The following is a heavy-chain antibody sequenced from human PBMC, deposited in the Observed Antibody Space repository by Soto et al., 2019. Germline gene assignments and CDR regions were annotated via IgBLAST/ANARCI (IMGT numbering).Heavy chain of an antibody. CDR1: GFMFSVYA. CDR3: ARDPSPYTSGWYGIDF. Sequence: QVQLVESGGGVVQLGASLSLSFTASGFMFSVYAMLWVRQAQGKGLEWVAAMSYDGTNTYYADSLKGRFTISRDNSKNTLFLQMSSLTADDSAVYYCARDPSPYTSGWYGIDFWGLGTLVTVSS. J-gene: IGHJ4*01. CDR2: MSYDGTNT. V-gene: IGHV3-30-3*01. D-gene: IGHD6-19*01.